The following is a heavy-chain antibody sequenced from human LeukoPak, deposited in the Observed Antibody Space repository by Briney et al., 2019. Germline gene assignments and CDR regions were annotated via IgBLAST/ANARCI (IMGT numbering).Heavy chain of an antibody. D-gene: IGHD3-22*01. CDR3: AREHDSSGYYLDAFDI. V-gene: IGHV1-8*02. Sequence: ASVKVSCKASGGTFSSYAISWVRQAPGQGLEWMGWMNPNSGNTGYAQKFQGRVTMTRNTSISTAYMELSSLRSEDTAVYYCAREHDSSGYYLDAFDIWGQGTMVTVSS. CDR1: GGTFSSYA. J-gene: IGHJ3*02. CDR2: MNPNSGNT.